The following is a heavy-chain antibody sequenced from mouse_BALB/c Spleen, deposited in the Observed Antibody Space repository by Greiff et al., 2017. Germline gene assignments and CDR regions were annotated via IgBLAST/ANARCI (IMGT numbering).Heavy chain of an antibody. CDR2: IHPSDSET. J-gene: IGHJ3*01. CDR3: GYDYDGGGWFAY. Sequence: QVQLQQPGAELVRPGASVKLSCKASGYSFTSYWMNWVKQRPGQGLEWIGMIHPSDSETRLNQKFKDKATLTVDKSSSTAYMQLSSPTSEDSAVYYSGYDYDGGGWFAYWGQGTLVTVSA. V-gene: IGHV1S82*01. CDR1: GYSFTSYW. D-gene: IGHD2-4*01.